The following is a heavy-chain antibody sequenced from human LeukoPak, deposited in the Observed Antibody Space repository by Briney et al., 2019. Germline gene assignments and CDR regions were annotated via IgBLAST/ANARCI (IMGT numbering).Heavy chain of an antibody. V-gene: IGHV3-48*04. J-gene: IGHJ4*02. CDR1: GFTFSSYS. D-gene: IGHD1-26*01. CDR3: ARDIVGARRDYFDY. CDR2: ISSSSSTI. Sequence: GGSLRLSCAASGFTFSSYSMNWVRQAPGKGLEWVSYISSSSSTIYYADSVKGRFTISRDNAKNSLYLQMNSLRAEDTAVYYCARDIVGARRDYFDYWGQGTLVTVSS.